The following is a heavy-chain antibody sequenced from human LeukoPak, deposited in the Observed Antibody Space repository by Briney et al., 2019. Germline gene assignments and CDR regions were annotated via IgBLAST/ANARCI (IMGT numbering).Heavy chain of an antibody. CDR1: AFTFSIYA. D-gene: IGHD5-18*01. CDR2: IRNKPNRYTT. Sequence: GGSLRLSCAASAFTFSIYAMDWVRQAPGRGLEWVGRIRNKPNRYTTEYAASVKGRFTISRDDSKNSLYLQMSSLQTEDTAVYYCATLIQATSTKYSDYWGQGTLVSVSS. V-gene: IGHV3-72*01. CDR3: ATLIQATSTKYSDY. J-gene: IGHJ4*02.